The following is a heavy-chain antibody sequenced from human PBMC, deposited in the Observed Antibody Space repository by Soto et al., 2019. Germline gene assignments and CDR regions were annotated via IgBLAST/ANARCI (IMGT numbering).Heavy chain of an antibody. V-gene: IGHV5-51*01. CDR3: ARRVYGYSYAD. CDR2: IYPGDSDT. CDR1: GYSFTTYW. Sequence: GESLKISCKAPGYSFTTYWVGWVRQMPGKGLEWMGIIYPGDSDTRYGPSFQGQVTISADKSISTAYLQWSSLKASDTAIYYCARRVYGYSYADWGQGTLVTV. D-gene: IGHD5-18*01. J-gene: IGHJ4*02.